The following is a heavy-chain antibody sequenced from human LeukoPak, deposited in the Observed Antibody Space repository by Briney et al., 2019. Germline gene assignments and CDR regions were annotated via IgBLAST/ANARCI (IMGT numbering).Heavy chain of an antibody. CDR3: ARDWAVAGIGEWGFDY. CDR1: GYTFTSYA. Sequence: ASVKVSCKASGYTFTSYAMNWVRQAPGQGLEWMGWINTNTGNPTYAQGFTGRFVFSLDTSVSTAYLQISSLKAEDTAVYYCARDWAVAGIGEWGFDYWGQGTLVTVSS. V-gene: IGHV7-4-1*02. CDR2: INTNTGNP. J-gene: IGHJ4*02. D-gene: IGHD6-19*01.